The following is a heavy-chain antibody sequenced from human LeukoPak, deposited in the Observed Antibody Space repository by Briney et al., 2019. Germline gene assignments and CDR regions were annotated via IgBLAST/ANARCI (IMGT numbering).Heavy chain of an antibody. CDR3: AKEGGLQSLPYTWFDP. V-gene: IGHV3-30*18. CDR1: GFAFSTYG. Sequence: GGSLRLSCAASGFAFSTYGMHWVRQAPGKGLEWVAHISYDATNKYYADSVKGRFTISRDNSKNTLYLLMTSLRAEDTALYYCAKEGGLQSLPYTWFDPWGQGTLVTVST. CDR2: ISYDATNK. D-gene: IGHD5-24*01. J-gene: IGHJ5*02.